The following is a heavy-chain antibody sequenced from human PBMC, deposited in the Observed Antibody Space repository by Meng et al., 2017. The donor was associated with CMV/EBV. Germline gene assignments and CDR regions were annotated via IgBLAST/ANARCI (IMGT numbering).Heavy chain of an antibody. J-gene: IGHJ2*01. V-gene: IGHV4-39*07. CDR1: GGSITNNDYY. D-gene: IGHD6-25*01. Sequence: SETLSLTCAVSGGSITNNDYYWGWIRQPPGRGLEWIGSIYHSGSSYYNPSLKSRVTISVDTSNNQFSLNVNSVTAADTAVYYCSRSPSGLYWYFDLWGRGTLVTVSS. CDR2: IYHSGSS. CDR3: SRSPSGLYWYFDL.